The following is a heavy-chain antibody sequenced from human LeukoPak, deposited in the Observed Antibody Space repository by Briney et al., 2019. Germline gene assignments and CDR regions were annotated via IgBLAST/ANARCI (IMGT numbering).Heavy chain of an antibody. Sequence: GSLRLSCAASGFTFSSYSMNWVRQAPGKGLEWVSSISSSSSYIYYADSVKGRFTISRDNAKNSLYLQMNSLRAEDTAVYYCAGRNEYYYDSSGYTLTNWFDPWGQGTLVTVSS. CDR3: AGRNEYYYDSSGYTLTNWFDP. V-gene: IGHV3-21*01. J-gene: IGHJ5*02. CDR1: GFTFSSYS. D-gene: IGHD3-22*01. CDR2: ISSSSSYI.